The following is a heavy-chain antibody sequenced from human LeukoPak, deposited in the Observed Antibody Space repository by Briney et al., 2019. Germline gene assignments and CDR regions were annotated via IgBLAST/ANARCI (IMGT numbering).Heavy chain of an antibody. Sequence: SETLSLTCAVYDGSFSGYYWSWIRQPPGKGLEWIGEINHSGSTNYNPSLKSRVTISVDTSKNQFSLKLSSVTAADTAVYYCARGGQWLVRRYFQHWGQGTLVTVSS. V-gene: IGHV4-34*01. CDR1: DGSFSGYY. J-gene: IGHJ1*01. CDR2: INHSGST. CDR3: ARGGQWLVRRYFQH. D-gene: IGHD6-19*01.